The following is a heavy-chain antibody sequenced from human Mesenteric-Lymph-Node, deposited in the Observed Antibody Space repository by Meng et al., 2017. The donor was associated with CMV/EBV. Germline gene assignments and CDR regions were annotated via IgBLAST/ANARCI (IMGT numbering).Heavy chain of an antibody. CDR1: GASVSSNSAA. CDR3: ARDVDTAMVFDY. J-gene: IGHJ4*02. CDR2: TYYRSKWYN. Sequence: SGASVSSNSAAWNWISQSPSRGLEWLGRTYYRSKWYNDYAVSVKSRITINPDTSKNQFSLQLNSVTPEDTAVYYCARDVDTAMVFDYWGQGTLVTVSS. D-gene: IGHD5-18*01. V-gene: IGHV6-1*01.